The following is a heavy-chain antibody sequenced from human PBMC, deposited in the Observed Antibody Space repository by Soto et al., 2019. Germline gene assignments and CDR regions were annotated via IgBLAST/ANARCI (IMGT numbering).Heavy chain of an antibody. D-gene: IGHD2-2*01. J-gene: IGHJ1*01. CDR3: ARDRPRSCSSTSCLSEYFQH. CDR2: ISSSSSTI. V-gene: IGHV3-48*01. Sequence: EVQLVESGGGLVQPGGSLRLSCAASGFTFSSYSMNWVRQAPGKGLEWVSYISSSSSTIYYADSVKGRFTISRDNAKNSLYLQMNSLRAEDTAVYYCARDRPRSCSSTSCLSEYFQHWGQGTLVTVSS. CDR1: GFTFSSYS.